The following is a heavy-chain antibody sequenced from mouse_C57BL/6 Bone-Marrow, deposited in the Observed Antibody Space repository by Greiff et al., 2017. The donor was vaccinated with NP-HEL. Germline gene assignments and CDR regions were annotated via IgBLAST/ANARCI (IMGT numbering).Heavy chain of an antibody. CDR1: GYTFTSYG. CDR3: AREEAIYYGSSYYAMDY. D-gene: IGHD1-1*01. CDR2: IYPRSGNT. V-gene: IGHV1-81*01. Sequence: QVQLQQSGAELARPGASVKLSCKASGYTFTSYGISWVKQRTGQGLEWIGEIYPRSGNTYYNEKFKGKATLTADKSSSTAYMELRSLTSEDSAVYFCAREEAIYYGSSYYAMDYWGQGTSVTVSS. J-gene: IGHJ4*01.